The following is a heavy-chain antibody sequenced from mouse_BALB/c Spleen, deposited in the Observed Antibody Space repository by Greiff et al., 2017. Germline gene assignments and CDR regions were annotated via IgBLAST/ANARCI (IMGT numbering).Heavy chain of an antibody. CDR1: GFNIKDTY. CDR2: IDPANGNT. J-gene: IGHJ4*01. V-gene: IGHV14-3*02. D-gene: IGHD2-3*01. Sequence: VQLQQSGAELVKPGASVKLSCTASGFNIKDTYMHWVKQRPEQGLEWIGRIDPANGNTKYDPKFQGKATITADTSSNTAYLQLSSLTSEDTAVYYCALDDGLYYYAMDYWGQGTSVTVSS. CDR3: ALDDGLYYYAMDY.